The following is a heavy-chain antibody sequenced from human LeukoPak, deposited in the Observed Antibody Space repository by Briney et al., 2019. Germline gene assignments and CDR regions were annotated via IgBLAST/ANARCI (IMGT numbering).Heavy chain of an antibody. CDR3: ARVRGLWFGELLAPFDY. V-gene: IGHV1-69*13. D-gene: IGHD3-10*01. CDR1: GGTFSSYA. J-gene: IGHJ4*02. CDR2: IIPIFGTA. Sequence: ASVKVSCKASGGTFSSYAISWVRQAPGQGLEWMGGIIPIFGTANYAQKFQGRVTITADESTSTAYMELSSLRSEDTAVYYCARVRGLWFGELLAPFDYWGQGTLVTVSS.